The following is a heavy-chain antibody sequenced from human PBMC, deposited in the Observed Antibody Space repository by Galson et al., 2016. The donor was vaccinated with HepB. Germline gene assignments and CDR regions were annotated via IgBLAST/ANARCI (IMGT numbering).Heavy chain of an antibody. V-gene: IGHV3-53*01. CDR2: IHRDATT. D-gene: IGHD6-19*01. J-gene: IGHJ6*02. CDR1: GLTVSSSH. CDR3: TREAIAVASTSYYYGVDV. Sequence: SLRLSCAASGLTVSSSHISWVRQAPGKGLEWVSTIHRDATTYYTDSVKGRFTMSRDNAKNTLYLQMNSLRAEDTAIYYCTREAIAVASTSYYYGVDVWGQGTTVIVSS.